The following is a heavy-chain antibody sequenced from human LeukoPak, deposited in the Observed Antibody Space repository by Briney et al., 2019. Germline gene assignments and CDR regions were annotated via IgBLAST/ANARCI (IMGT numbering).Heavy chain of an antibody. Sequence: PGGSLRLSCAGSGYTFSSYHMHWLCQAPGKGLEWVALISYDGSKKYYADSLQGRVTVSRDNSKNTLYLQLQTLRPEDTAVYYCARDAYKGLYYFDYWGQGTLVTVSS. CDR2: ISYDGSKK. CDR1: GYTFSSYH. V-gene: IGHV3-30*03. CDR3: ARDAYKGLYYFDY. D-gene: IGHD5-24*01. J-gene: IGHJ4*02.